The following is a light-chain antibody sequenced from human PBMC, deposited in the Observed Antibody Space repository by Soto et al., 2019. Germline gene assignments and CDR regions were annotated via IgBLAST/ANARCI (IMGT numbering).Light chain of an antibody. Sequence: EIVMTQSPVTLSVSLGERVTLSCRASQSVSNNLAWYQQKSGQAPRLLIYGASTRVTGIPARFSGSVSGTEFTLTVSSLQSEDFAIYYCQQYNNFPPVTVGRGTLLDIK. CDR1: QSVSNN. J-gene: IGKJ5*01. V-gene: IGKV3-15*01. CDR3: QQYNNFPPVT. CDR2: GAS.